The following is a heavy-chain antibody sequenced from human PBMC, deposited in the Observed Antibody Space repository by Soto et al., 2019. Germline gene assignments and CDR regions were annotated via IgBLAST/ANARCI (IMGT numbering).Heavy chain of an antibody. CDR2: ISTTSTYT. Sequence: PGGSLRLSWAASGFTFSRYYMNWVRQAPGKGLEWVSSISTTSTYTHYADSLKGRFTIPRDNAKKLLYLEMDSLRAEDTAVYYCARDDGVSRTNVKEFDIWCEGRKVTVSS. D-gene: IGHD3-3*01. V-gene: IGHV3-21*01. CDR3: ARDDGVSRTNVKEFDI. CDR1: GFTFSRYY. J-gene: IGHJ3*02.